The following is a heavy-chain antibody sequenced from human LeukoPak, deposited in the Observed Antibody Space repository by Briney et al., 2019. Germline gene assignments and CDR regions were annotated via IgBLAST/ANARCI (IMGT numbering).Heavy chain of an antibody. Sequence: GGSLRLSCAASGFTFSSYSMSWVRQAPGKGLEWVSLIYSGGSTYYADSVKARFTISRDTSKNTLYLQMNSLRAEDTAVYYCAKATPGYYYGLDVWGQGTTVTVSS. J-gene: IGHJ6*02. CDR1: GFTFSSYS. CDR3: AKATPGYYYGLDV. V-gene: IGHV3-66*01. CDR2: IYSGGST.